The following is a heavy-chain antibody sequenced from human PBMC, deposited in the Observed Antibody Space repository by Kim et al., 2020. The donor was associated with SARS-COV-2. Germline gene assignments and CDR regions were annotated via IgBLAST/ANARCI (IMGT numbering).Heavy chain of an antibody. J-gene: IGHJ4*02. Sequence: GWSLRLSCAASGFTFNNYAMSWVRQAPGKGLEWVSSIGGSGGSTYYADSVKGRFTISRDNSKDTLFLQLNGLGADDTAIYYCAKAEGGDYRQFDYWGQGTLVTVSS. CDR3: AKAEGGDYRQFDY. V-gene: IGHV3-23*01. CDR1: GFTFNNYA. CDR2: IGGSGGST. D-gene: IGHD4-17*01.